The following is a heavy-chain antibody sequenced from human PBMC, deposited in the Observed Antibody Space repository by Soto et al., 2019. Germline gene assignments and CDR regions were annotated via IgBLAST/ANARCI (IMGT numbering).Heavy chain of an antibody. CDR1: GYTFTSYG. Sequence: ASVKVSCKASGYTFTSYGISWVRQAPGQGLEWMGWISAYNGNTNYAQKLQGRVTMTTDTSTSTAYMELRSLRSDDTAVYYCARSGTIHVVVVAANDAFDIWGQGTMVTVSS. CDR3: ARSGTIHVVVVAANDAFDI. V-gene: IGHV1-18*01. CDR2: ISAYNGNT. D-gene: IGHD2-15*01. J-gene: IGHJ3*02.